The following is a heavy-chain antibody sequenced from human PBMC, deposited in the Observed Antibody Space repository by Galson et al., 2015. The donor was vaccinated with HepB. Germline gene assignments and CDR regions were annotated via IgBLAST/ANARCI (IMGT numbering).Heavy chain of an antibody. J-gene: IGHJ6*03. D-gene: IGHD2-2*01. CDR2: ISYDGSNK. Sequence: SLRLSCAASGFTFSSYGMHWVRQAPGKGLEWVAVISYDGSNKYYADSVKGRFTISRDNSKNTLYLQMNSLRAEDTAVYYCAKGMSVEAYYYYYMDVWGKGTTVTVSS. CDR3: AKGMSVEAYYYYYMDV. V-gene: IGHV3-30*18. CDR1: GFTFSSYG.